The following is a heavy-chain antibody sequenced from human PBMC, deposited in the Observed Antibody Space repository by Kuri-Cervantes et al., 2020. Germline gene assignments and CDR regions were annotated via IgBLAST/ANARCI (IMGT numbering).Heavy chain of an antibody. D-gene: IGHD1-1*01. Sequence: SETLSLTCAVYGGSFSGYYWSWIRQPPGKGLEWIGEINHSGSTNYNPSLKSQVTISVDTSKNQFSLKLSSVTAADTAVYYCASARGTAGTFDYWGQGTLVTVSS. J-gene: IGHJ4*02. V-gene: IGHV4-34*01. CDR2: INHSGST. CDR1: GGSFSGYY. CDR3: ASARGTAGTFDY.